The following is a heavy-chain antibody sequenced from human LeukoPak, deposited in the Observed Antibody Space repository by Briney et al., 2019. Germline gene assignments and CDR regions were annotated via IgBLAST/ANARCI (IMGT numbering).Heavy chain of an antibody. Sequence: ASVKVSCKASGGTFSSYAISWVRQAPGQGLEWMGRIIPILGIANYAQKFQGRVTITADKSTSTAYMELSSLRSEDTAVYYCAMKLQMAIMSKSDYWGQGTLVTVSS. J-gene: IGHJ4*02. CDR2: IIPILGIA. CDR3: AMKLQMAIMSKSDY. CDR1: GGTFSSYA. D-gene: IGHD5-24*01. V-gene: IGHV1-69*04.